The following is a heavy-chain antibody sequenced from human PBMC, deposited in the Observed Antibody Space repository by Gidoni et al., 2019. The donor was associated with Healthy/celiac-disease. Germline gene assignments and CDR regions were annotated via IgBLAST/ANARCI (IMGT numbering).Heavy chain of an antibody. V-gene: IGHV3-30*01. Sequence: QVQLFESGRGVVQPGRSLRPSCTPAGFTFSSYAMHSVRQAPGKGLEWVEVISYDGRNKYYADTVKGRFTISRDNSKNTLYLQMNSLRAEDTAVYYCARDQAYYDFWSGYRPNNWFDPWGQGTLVTVSS. J-gene: IGHJ5*02. CDR1: GFTFSSYA. D-gene: IGHD3-3*01. CDR2: ISYDGRNK. CDR3: ARDQAYYDFWSGYRPNNWFDP.